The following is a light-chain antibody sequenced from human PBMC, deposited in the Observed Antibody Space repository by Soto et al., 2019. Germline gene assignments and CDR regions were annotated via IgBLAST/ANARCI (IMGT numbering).Light chain of an antibody. CDR3: QQFASSPLT. CDR2: TAS. J-gene: IGKJ4*01. V-gene: IGKV3-20*01. Sequence: EIVLTQSPGTLSLFPGERATLSCRASQSVGRNYVAWYQQKPGQAPRLLIHTASSRVAGIPDRFSGSGSGTDVTLTISRLEPEDFAVYYCQQFASSPLTFGGGTKVEIK. CDR1: QSVGRNY.